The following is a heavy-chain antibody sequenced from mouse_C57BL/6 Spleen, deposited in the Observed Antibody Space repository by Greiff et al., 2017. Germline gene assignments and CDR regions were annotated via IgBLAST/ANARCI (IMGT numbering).Heavy chain of an antibody. Sequence: VMLVESGPGLVAPSQSLSITCTVSGFSLTSYAISWVRQPPGKGLEWLGVIWTGGGTNYNSALKSRLSISKDNSKSQVFLKMNSLQTDDTARYYCARRVYDGYYAMDYWGQGTSVTVSS. J-gene: IGHJ4*01. V-gene: IGHV2-9-1*01. CDR3: ARRVYDGYYAMDY. CDR1: GFSLTSYA. CDR2: IWTGGGT. D-gene: IGHD2-3*01.